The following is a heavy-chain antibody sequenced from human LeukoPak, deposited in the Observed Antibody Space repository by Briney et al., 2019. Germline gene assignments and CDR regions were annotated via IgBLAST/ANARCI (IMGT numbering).Heavy chain of an antibody. CDR1: GFTFSSYS. CDR2: ISSSSSYI. V-gene: IGHV3-21*01. CDR3: ARSSIAARPFDY. Sequence: GGSLRLSCAASGFTFSSYSMNWVRQAPGKGLEWVSSISSSSSYIYYADSVKGRFTISRDNVKNSLYLQMNSLRAEDTAVYYCARSSIAARPFDYWGQGTLVTVSS. J-gene: IGHJ4*02. D-gene: IGHD6-6*01.